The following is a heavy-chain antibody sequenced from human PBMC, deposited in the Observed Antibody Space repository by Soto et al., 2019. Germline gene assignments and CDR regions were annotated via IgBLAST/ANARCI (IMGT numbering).Heavy chain of an antibody. V-gene: IGHV2-5*02. D-gene: IGHD3-9*01. CDR3: AHTGYYDLLTFDY. CDR1: GFSRSSRKMG. J-gene: IGHJ4*02. Sequence: SGATLVNPTQTLALTCNFSGFSRSSRKMGGGWIRQPPGKALEWLALIYWDDDKRYRPSLNNRLTITKDTSKNQVLLTMTNLDPVDTATYYCAHTGYYDLLTFDYWGQGXLVTVSS. CDR2: IYWDDDK.